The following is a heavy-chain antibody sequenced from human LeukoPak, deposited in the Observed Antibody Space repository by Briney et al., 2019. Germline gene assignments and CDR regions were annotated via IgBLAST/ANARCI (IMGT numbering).Heavy chain of an antibody. V-gene: IGHV3-11*01. CDR1: GFTFSDYY. J-gene: IGHJ3*02. CDR2: ISSSGSTI. D-gene: IGHD5-12*01. CDR3: ATLSIVATIDDAFGI. Sequence: GGSLRLSCAASGFTFSDYYMSWIRQAPGKGLEWVSYISSSGSTIYYADSVKGRFTISRDNAKNSLYLQMNSLRAEDTAVYYCATLSIVATIDDAFGIWGQGTMVTVSS.